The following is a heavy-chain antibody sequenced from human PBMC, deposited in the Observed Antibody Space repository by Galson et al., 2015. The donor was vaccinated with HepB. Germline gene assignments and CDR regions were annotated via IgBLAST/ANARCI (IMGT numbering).Heavy chain of an antibody. D-gene: IGHD3-22*01. Sequence: SLRLSCAGSRFSFSTYSMNWVRQAPGKGLEWISYITSSGDTMYYADSVKGRFTISRDNAKSSLYLQMKSLRAEDTAVYSCARGGYDSSGSYFGTFDIWGQGTLVTVSS. CDR3: ARGGYDSSGSYFGTFDI. CDR1: RFSFSTYS. J-gene: IGHJ3*02. CDR2: ITSSGDTM. V-gene: IGHV3-48*01.